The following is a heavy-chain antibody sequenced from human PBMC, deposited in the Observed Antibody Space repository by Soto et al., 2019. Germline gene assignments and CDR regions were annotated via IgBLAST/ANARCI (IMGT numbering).Heavy chain of an antibody. D-gene: IGHD3-16*01. CDR2: IYYSGST. CDR3: ARGGGWGELWNYYYYGMDV. J-gene: IGHJ6*02. Sequence: QVQLQESGPGLVKPSQTLSLTCTVSGGSISSGDYYWSWIRQPPGKGLEWIGYIYYSGSTYYNPSLKSRVTISVDTSKNQFSLKLSSVTAADTAVYYCARGGGWGELWNYYYYGMDVWGQGTTVTVSS. V-gene: IGHV4-30-4*01. CDR1: GGSISSGDYY.